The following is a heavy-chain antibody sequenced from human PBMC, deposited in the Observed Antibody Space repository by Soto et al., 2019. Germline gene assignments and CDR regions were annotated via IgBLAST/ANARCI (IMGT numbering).Heavy chain of an antibody. CDR1: GFTFSSYA. CDR3: AKDPYCSSTSCYGDYFDY. J-gene: IGHJ4*02. CDR2: ISGSGGST. Sequence: EVQLLESGGGLVQPGGSLRLSCAASGFTFSSYAMSWVRQAPGKGLEWVSAISGSGGSTYYADSVKGRFTISRDNSKNKLYLQMNSLRAEDTAVYYCAKDPYCSSTSCYGDYFDYWGQGTLVTVSS. D-gene: IGHD2-2*01. V-gene: IGHV3-23*01.